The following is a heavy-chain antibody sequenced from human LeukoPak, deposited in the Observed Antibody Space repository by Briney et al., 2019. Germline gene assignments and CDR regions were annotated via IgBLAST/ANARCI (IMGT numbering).Heavy chain of an antibody. J-gene: IGHJ4*02. CDR2: IYYSGST. Sequence: SETQSLTCTGSGGSISSGDYYWSWIRQPPGKGLEWIGYIYYSGSTYYNPSLKSRVTISVDTSKNQFSLKLSSVTAADTAVYYCARERGDSSGPDYWGQGTLVTVSS. CDR1: GGSISSGDYY. V-gene: IGHV4-30-4*01. D-gene: IGHD3-22*01. CDR3: ARERGDSSGPDY.